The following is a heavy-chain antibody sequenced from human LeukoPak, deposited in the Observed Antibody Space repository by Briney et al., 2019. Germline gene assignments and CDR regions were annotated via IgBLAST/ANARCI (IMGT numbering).Heavy chain of an antibody. CDR3: ARVIITLGMDV. Sequence: SETLSLTCTVSGGSISNYYWSWIRQPAGKGLEWIGRIYSSGSTNFSPSLKSRVTISVDTSKNQFSLKLSSVTAADTAVYYCARVIITLGMDVWGQGTTVTVAS. D-gene: IGHD3-10*01. J-gene: IGHJ6*02. V-gene: IGHV4-4*07. CDR2: IYSSGST. CDR1: GGSISNYY.